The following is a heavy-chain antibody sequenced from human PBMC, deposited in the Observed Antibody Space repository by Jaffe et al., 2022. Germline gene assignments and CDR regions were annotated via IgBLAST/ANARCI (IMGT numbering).Heavy chain of an antibody. Sequence: EVQLVESGGGLVQPGRSLRLSCAASGFTFDDYAMHWVRQAPGKGLEWVSGISWNSGSIGYADSVKGRFTISRDNAKNSLYLQMNSLRAEDTALYYCAKDRGGGILWAFDIWGQGTMVTVSS. CDR2: ISWNSGSI. V-gene: IGHV3-9*01. CDR3: AKDRGGGILWAFDI. CDR1: GFTFDDYA. J-gene: IGHJ3*02. D-gene: IGHD2-21*01.